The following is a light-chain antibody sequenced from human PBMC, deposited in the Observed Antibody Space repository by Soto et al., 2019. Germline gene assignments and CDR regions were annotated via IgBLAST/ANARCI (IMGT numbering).Light chain of an antibody. Sequence: QPVLTQSSSASASLGSSVKLTCTLSSGHSSYIIAWHQQQPGKAPRYLMKLEGSGSYNKGSGVPDRFSGSSSGADRYLTISNLQFEDEADYYCETWDSISGVFGGGTKVTVL. J-gene: IGLJ2*01. V-gene: IGLV4-60*02. CDR3: ETWDSISGV. CDR2: LEGSGSY. CDR1: SGHSSYI.